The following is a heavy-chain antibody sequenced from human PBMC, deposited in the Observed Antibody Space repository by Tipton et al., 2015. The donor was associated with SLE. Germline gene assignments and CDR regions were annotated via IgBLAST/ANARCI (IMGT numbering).Heavy chain of an antibody. CDR2: MNPNSGNT. D-gene: IGHD3-3*01. Sequence: QVQLVQSGAEVKKPGASVKVSCKDSGYTFTSYDINWVRQATGQGLEWMGWMNPNSGNTGYAQKFQGRVTMTRNTAISTAYMELGSLRSEDTAVYYCARDVSLLIQYYDFWSGYSNWFDPWVQGTLVIVSS. CDR3: ARDVSLLIQYYDFWSGYSNWFDP. CDR1: GYTFTSYD. V-gene: IGHV1-8*01. J-gene: IGHJ5*02.